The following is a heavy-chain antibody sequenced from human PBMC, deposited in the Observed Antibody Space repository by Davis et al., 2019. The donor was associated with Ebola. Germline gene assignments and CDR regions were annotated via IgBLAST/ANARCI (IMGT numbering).Heavy chain of an antibody. CDR3: ARVDWPVQFDF. CDR2: ISPDGNNQ. Sequence: GGSLRLSCAGFGFTFRSYGIQWVRQTPGKGLEWVAVISPDGNNQHYADSVKGRFTISRDNTENSLFLQMNSLRDDETAVYYCARVDWPVQFDFWGQGTVVTVSS. V-gene: IGHV3-30*03. J-gene: IGHJ4*02. D-gene: IGHD3-9*01. CDR1: GFTFRSYG.